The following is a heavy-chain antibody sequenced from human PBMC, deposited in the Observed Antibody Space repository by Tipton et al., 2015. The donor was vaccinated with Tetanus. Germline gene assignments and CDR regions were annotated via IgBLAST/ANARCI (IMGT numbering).Heavy chain of an antibody. CDR3: AKEALGVLNL. D-gene: IGHD1-14*01. J-gene: IGHJ6*04. CDR1: AFIFNTYG. CDR2: VSHDGEVE. Sequence: SLRLSCAGSAFIFNTYGMHWVRQAPGKGPEWVAVVSHDGEVEFYADSVKGRFTISRDNSKNTVSLQLNSLRADDTAIYYCAKEALGVLNLWGKGTTVIVSS. V-gene: IGHV3-30*18.